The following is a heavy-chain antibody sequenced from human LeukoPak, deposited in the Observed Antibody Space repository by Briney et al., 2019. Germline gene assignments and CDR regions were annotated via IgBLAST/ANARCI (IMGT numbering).Heavy chain of an antibody. V-gene: IGHV3-30*02. CDR3: ARDAGSSLWFDP. Sequence: GGFLRLSCAASGFTFSSYGMHWVRQAPGKGLEWVAFIRYDGSNTYYPDSVKGRFTISRDNAKNSMYLQMNSLRAEDTAVYYCARDAGSSLWFDPWGQGTLVTVSS. D-gene: IGHD3-10*01. CDR1: GFTFSSYG. CDR2: IRYDGSNT. J-gene: IGHJ5*02.